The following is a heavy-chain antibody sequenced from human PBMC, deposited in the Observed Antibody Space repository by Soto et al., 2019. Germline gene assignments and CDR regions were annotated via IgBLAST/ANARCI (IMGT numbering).Heavy chain of an antibody. CDR2: IWYDGSNK. J-gene: IGHJ2*01. Sequence: QVQLVESGGGVVQPGRSLRLSCAASGFTFSSYGMHWVRQAPGKGLEWVAVIWYDGSNKYYADSVKGRFTISRDNSKNTLYLQMNSLRAEDTAVYYCARDTGWSADWYFDLWGRGTLVTVSS. CDR1: GFTFSSYG. D-gene: IGHD6-19*01. CDR3: ARDTGWSADWYFDL. V-gene: IGHV3-33*01.